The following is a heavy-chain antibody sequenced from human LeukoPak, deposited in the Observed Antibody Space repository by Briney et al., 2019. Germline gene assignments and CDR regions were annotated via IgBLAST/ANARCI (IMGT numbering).Heavy chain of an antibody. J-gene: IGHJ3*02. Sequence: PSETLSLTCTVSGGSISSSSYYWGWIRQHPGKGLEWIGYIYYSGSTYYNPSLKSRVTISVDTSKNQFSLKLSSVTAADTAVYYCARDNDAFDIWGQGTMVTVSS. V-gene: IGHV4-31*03. CDR1: GGSISSSSYY. CDR3: ARDNDAFDI. CDR2: IYYSGST.